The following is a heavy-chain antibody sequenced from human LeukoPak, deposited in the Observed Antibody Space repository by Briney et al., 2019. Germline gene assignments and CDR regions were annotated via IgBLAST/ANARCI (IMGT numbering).Heavy chain of an antibody. CDR1: GVSIRSSSYF. CDR3: ARPVEMSAYFPH. Sequence: SETLSLTCTVSGVSIRSSSYFWAWIRQPPGKGLEWIGSIYYTGNTHNNPSLKSRVTLSVGTSKNQFSLKLSSVTAADTAVYFCARPVEMSAYFPHWGQGTLVSVSS. V-gene: IGHV4-39*01. CDR2: IYYTGNT. J-gene: IGHJ1*01. D-gene: IGHD5-24*01.